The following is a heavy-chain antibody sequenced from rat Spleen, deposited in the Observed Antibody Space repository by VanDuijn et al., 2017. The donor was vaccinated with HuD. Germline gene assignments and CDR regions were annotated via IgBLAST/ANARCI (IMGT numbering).Heavy chain of an antibody. CDR3: VRGALGVDY. CDR2: INKDSTII. J-gene: IGHJ2*01. CDR1: GFTFSDYG. Sequence: EVQLVESDGGLVQPGRSLKLSCAASGFTFSDYGVAWVRQAPGKGLEWIGEINKDSTIINYTPSLKDKFTISRDNAQNTLYLQLSKLGSEDTAIYYCVRGALGVDYWGQGVMVTVSS. D-gene: IGHD4-3*01. V-gene: IGHV4-2*01.